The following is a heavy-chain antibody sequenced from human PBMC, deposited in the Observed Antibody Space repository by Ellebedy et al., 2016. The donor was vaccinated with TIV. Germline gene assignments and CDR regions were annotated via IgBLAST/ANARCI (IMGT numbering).Heavy chain of an antibody. J-gene: IGHJ4*02. D-gene: IGHD4-17*01. V-gene: IGHV1-69*04. CDR2: IIPILGIA. CDR1: GGTFNSYA. Sequence: AASVKVSCKASGGTFNSYAISRVRQALGQGLEWMGRIIPILGIATYAQKFQGRVTITADKSTSTAYMELSSLRSEDTAMYYCARETDDYGDRDYWGQGTLVTVSS. CDR3: ARETDDYGDRDY.